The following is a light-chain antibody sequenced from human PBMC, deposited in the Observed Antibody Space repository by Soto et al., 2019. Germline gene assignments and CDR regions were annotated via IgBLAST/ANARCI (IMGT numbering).Light chain of an antibody. J-gene: IGKJ1*01. V-gene: IGKV3-20*01. CDR2: DAS. CDR3: QQYEPSPRT. CDR1: QSVSSSY. Sequence: EIAMAPSPATLSVSPGERATLSCRASQSVSSSYLAWYQQKPGQAPRLLIYDASNRATGIPARFSGSGSGTDFTLTISSLEPEDFAVYDGQQYEPSPRTFGQGTKVDIK.